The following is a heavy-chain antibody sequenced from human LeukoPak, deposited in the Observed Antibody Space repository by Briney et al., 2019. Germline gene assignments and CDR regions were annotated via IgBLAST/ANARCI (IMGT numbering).Heavy chain of an antibody. CDR1: GGSVSDYY. J-gene: IGHJ4*02. CDR2: VYYSGST. D-gene: IGHD7-27*01. V-gene: IGHV4-59*02. CDR3: ASNTGTVFDY. Sequence: PSETLSLTCTVSGGSVSDYYWSWIRQPPGKGLEWIGYVYYSGSTEYNPSLRSRVTISLEMSKHQFSLNLTSVIAADTAVYYCASNTGTVFDYWGQGALVTVSS.